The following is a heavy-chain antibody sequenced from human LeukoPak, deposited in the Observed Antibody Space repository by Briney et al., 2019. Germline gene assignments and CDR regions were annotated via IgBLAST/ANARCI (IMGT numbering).Heavy chain of an antibody. J-gene: IGHJ4*01. CDR3: ARDDCSSTSCPPTFDY. CDR1: GYTFTGYY. D-gene: IGHD2-2*01. Sequence: ASVKVSCKASGYTFTGYYMHWVRQAPGQGLEWMGWINPNSGGTNYAQKFQGRVTMTRDTSISTAYMELSRLRSDDTAVYYCARDDCSSTSCPPTFDYWGQEPWSPSPQ. CDR2: INPNSGGT. V-gene: IGHV1-2*02.